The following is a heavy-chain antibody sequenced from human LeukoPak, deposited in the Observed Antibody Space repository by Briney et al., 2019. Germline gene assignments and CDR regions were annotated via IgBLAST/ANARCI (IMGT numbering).Heavy chain of an antibody. D-gene: IGHD6-19*01. J-gene: IGHJ4*02. Sequence: SETLSLTCAVYGGSLSGYYWSWIRQPPGKGLEWIGEINHSGSTNCNPSLKSRVTISVDTSKNQFSLKLSSVTAADTAVYYCAREMATNRSSGWPRYFDYWGQGTLVTVSS. CDR3: AREMATNRSSGWPRYFDY. V-gene: IGHV4-34*01. CDR2: INHSGST. CDR1: GGSLSGYY.